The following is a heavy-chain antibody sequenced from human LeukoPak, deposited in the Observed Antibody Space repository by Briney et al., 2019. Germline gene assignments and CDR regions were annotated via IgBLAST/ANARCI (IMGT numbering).Heavy chain of an antibody. CDR2: NSYSGNT. V-gene: IGHV4-59*01. D-gene: IGHD6-19*01. Sequence: SETLSLTCTVSGGSHSTYYWTWRRQPPGKGLEWIGYNSYSGNTNYNPSLKSRVTISVDMSKNQFSLKLSSLTAADTAVYYCASAGSGWSFDYWGQGTLVTVSS. CDR3: ASAGSGWSFDY. CDR1: GGSHSTYY. J-gene: IGHJ4*02.